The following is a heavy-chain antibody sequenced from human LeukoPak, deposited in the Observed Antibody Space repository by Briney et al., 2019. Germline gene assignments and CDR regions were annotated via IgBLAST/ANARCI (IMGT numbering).Heavy chain of an antibody. J-gene: IGHJ4*02. Sequence: SETLSLTCAVYGGSFSGYYWSWIRQPPGKGLEWIGSIYYSGNTYYNASLKSQVSISVDTSKNQFSLKLTSVTAADTAVYYCARVASISPLRPYFDYWGQGTLVTVSS. V-gene: IGHV4-34*01. D-gene: IGHD4-17*01. CDR1: GGSFSGYY. CDR2: IYYSGNT. CDR3: ARVASISPLRPYFDY.